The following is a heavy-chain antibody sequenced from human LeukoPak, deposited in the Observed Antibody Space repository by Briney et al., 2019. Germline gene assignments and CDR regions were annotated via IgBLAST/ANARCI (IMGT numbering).Heavy chain of an antibody. J-gene: IGHJ4*02. Sequence: SETLSLTCTVSGDSISSYYWSWIRQPPGKRLEWIGCIYHSGSTNYNPSLKSRVTISADTSKYQFSLKLSSVTAADTAVYYCATGYSSTWYYFDYWGQGTLVTVSS. V-gene: IGHV4-59*01. CDR1: GDSISSYY. CDR3: ATGYSSTWYYFDY. D-gene: IGHD6-13*01. CDR2: IYHSGST.